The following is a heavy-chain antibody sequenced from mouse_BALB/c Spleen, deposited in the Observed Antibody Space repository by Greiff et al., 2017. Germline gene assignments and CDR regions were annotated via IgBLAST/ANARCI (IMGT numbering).Heavy chain of an antibody. V-gene: IGHV1-7*01. CDR2: INPSTGYT. CDR3: ARGLGRLWYFDY. Sequence: VQLQQSGAELAKPGASVKMSCKASGYTFTSYWMHWVKQRPGQGLEWIGYINPSTGYTEYNQKFKDKATLTADKSSSTAYMQLSSLTSEDSAVYYCARGLGRLWYFDYWGQGTTLTVSS. CDR1: GYTFTSYW. D-gene: IGHD4-1*01. J-gene: IGHJ2*01.